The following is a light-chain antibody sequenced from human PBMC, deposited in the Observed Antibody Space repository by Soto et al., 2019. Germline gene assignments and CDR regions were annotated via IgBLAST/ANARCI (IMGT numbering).Light chain of an antibody. CDR3: ATWDDSLTWV. Sequence: QLVLTQPPSASGTPGQRVAISCSGSNSNIGSNTVTWYQQIPGTAPKLLIYSNNLRPSGVPDRFSGSKSGTSASLAISGLQSEDEADYYCATWDDSLTWVFGGGTKLTVL. CDR2: SNN. CDR1: NSNIGSNT. V-gene: IGLV1-44*01. J-gene: IGLJ3*02.